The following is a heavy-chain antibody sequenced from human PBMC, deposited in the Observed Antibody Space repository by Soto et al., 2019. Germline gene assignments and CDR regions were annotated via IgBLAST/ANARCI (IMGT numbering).Heavy chain of an antibody. CDR3: AKSTYCSSTSCPDPYYYYMDV. D-gene: IGHD2-2*01. CDR2: IYYSGST. V-gene: IGHV4-59*01. CDR1: GGSISSYY. J-gene: IGHJ6*03. Sequence: SETLSLTCTVSGGSISSYYWSWIRQPPGKGLEWIGYIYYSGSTNYNPSLKSRVTISVDTSKNQFSLKLGSVTAADTAVYYCAKSTYCSSTSCPDPYYYYMDVWGKGTKVTVSS.